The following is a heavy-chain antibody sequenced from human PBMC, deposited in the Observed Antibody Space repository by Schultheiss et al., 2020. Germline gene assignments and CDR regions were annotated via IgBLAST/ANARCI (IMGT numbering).Heavy chain of an antibody. J-gene: IGHJ4*02. D-gene: IGHD4-17*01. CDR3: ARLPRYGDSYYLDY. Sequence: ASVKVSCKASGFTFTSSAMHWVRQAPGQRLEWMGWINAGNGNTKYSKEFQGRVTITTDTSASTAYMELSGLRSEDTAVFYCARLPRYGDSYYLDYWGQGTLVTVS. CDR2: INAGNGNT. CDR1: GFTFTSSA. V-gene: IGHV1-3*01.